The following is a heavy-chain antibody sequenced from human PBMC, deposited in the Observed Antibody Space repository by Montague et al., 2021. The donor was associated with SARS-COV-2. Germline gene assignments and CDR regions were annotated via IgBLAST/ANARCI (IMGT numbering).Heavy chain of an antibody. CDR2: IYTSGST. J-gene: IGHJ4*02. CDR3: ARAPDYDILTGDLTEGFDF. V-gene: IGHV4-61*02. D-gene: IGHD3-9*01. Sequence: TLSLTCTVSGGSIRSGIYYWSWIRQPAGKGLEWIGRIYTSGSTNHNPSLNSRVTISVDTSKNQFSLKVSSVTAADTAVYFCARAPDYDILTGDLTEGFDFWGQGTLVTVSS. CDR1: GGSIRSGIYY.